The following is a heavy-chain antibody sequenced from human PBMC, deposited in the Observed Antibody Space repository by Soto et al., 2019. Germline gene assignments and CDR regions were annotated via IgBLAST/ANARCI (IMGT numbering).Heavy chain of an antibody. CDR2: IYPGDFKT. J-gene: IGHJ6*02. CDR3: ARHASRGSGSYDQVLHYYYGMDF. Sequence: GGALKISCEGPGFSFRTYWIAWVRQMSGKGMEWMGIIYPGDFKTTYSPSFQGQVTSSADKSISTAYLQWSSLKASDTAMYYCARHASRGSGSYDQVLHYYYGMDFLGQGTTVTVSS. CDR1: GFSFRTYW. D-gene: IGHD3-10*01. V-gene: IGHV5-51*01.